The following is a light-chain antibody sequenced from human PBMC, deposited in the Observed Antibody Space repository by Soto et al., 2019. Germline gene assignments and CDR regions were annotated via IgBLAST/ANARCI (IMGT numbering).Light chain of an antibody. CDR3: QQSYGTPPT. CDR1: QSISTH. Sequence: DIQMTQSPPSLSGFVGDRVTITCRASQSISTHLNWYQLKPGKAPKLLIRVASILQGGVPSRFSGSGSGTDFTLTINNLQLEDFATYFCQQSYGTPPTFGGGTKVDIK. J-gene: IGKJ4*01. CDR2: VAS. V-gene: IGKV1-39*01.